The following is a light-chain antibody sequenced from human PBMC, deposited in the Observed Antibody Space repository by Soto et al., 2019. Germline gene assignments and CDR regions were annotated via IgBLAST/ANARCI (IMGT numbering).Light chain of an antibody. CDR3: QQYGSSPWT. V-gene: IGKV3-20*01. CDR2: GAS. Sequence: IVLTQSPATLSLSPVKRATLSCRASQNISSYLIWYQQKPGQAPRLLIYGASSRATGIPDRFSGSGSGADFILSISRLEPEDFAVYYCQQYGSSPWTFGQGTKVDIK. CDR1: QNISSY. J-gene: IGKJ1*01.